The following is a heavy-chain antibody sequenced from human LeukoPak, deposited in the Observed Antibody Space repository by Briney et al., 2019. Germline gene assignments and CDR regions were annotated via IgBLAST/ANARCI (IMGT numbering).Heavy chain of an antibody. Sequence: EWLGWISAYNGDTNYAQKLQGRVTMTTDTSTSTAYMELRSLRSDDTAVYYCARGTYNFDYWGQGTLVTVSS. V-gene: IGHV1-18*01. J-gene: IGHJ4*02. D-gene: IGHD2-2*01. CDR3: ARGTYNFDY. CDR2: ISAYNGDT.